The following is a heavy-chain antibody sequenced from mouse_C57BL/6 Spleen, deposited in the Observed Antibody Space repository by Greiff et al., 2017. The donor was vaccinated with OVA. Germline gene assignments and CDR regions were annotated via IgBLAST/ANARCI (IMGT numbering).Heavy chain of an antibody. D-gene: IGHD3-2*02. CDR2: ISYDGSN. J-gene: IGHJ4*01. CDR3: AREGSSGYVSYAMDY. Sequence: ESGPGLVKPSQSLSLTCSVTGYSITSGYYWNWIRQFPGNKLEWMGYISYDGSNNYNPSLKNRISITRDTSKNQFFLKLNSVTTEDTATYYCAREGSSGYVSYAMDYWGQGTSVTVSS. CDR1: GYSITSGYY. V-gene: IGHV3-6*01.